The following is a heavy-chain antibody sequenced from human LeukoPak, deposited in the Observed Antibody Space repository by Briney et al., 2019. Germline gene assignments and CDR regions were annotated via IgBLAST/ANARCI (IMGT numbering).Heavy chain of an antibody. CDR1: GFTFSSYA. J-gene: IGHJ4*02. Sequence: PGGSLRLSCAASGFTFSSYAMSWVRQAPGKGLEWVSAISGSGGSTYYADSVKGRFTISRDNSKNTLYLQMNSLRAEDTAVYYCAKGPRFLEWLSPDPYFDYWGQGTLVTVS. CDR2: ISGSGGST. V-gene: IGHV3-23*01. D-gene: IGHD3-3*01. CDR3: AKGPRFLEWLSPDPYFDY.